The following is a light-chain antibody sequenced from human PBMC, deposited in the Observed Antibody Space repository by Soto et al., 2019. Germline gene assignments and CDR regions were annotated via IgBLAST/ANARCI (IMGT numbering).Light chain of an antibody. J-gene: IGKJ1*01. CDR3: QNYNNWPRT. V-gene: IGKV3-15*01. CDR2: GAS. CDR1: QSVSSN. Sequence: EIVMTQSPATLSVSPGERATLSCRASQSVSSNLAWYLQKPGQAPRLLIYGASTRATGIPARFSGSGSGTEFTLTISSLQSEDFAVYYCQNYNNWPRTFDRGTKVEIK.